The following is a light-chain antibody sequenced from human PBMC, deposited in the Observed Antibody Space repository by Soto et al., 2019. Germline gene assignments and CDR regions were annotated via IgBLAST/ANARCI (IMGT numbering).Light chain of an antibody. CDR1: QSISSY. J-gene: IGKJ5*01. CDR3: QQSYSTPPA. Sequence: DIQMTQSPSSLSASVGNRVTITCRASQSISSYLNWYQQKPGKAPKLLIYGASSLRSGVPSRFSGSGSGTDFTLTINSLQPEDFATYYCQQSYSTPPAFGQGTRLEIK. CDR2: GAS. V-gene: IGKV1-39*01.